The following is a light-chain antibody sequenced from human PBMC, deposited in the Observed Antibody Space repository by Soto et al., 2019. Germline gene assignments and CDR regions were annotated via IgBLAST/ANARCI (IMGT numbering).Light chain of an antibody. J-gene: IGKJ1*01. CDR3: QQYNNWPRT. CDR1: QSVSSN. V-gene: IGKV3-15*01. Sequence: VVTQSPGTLSLSPGKRSTLSCRASQSVSSNLAWYQQKPGQAPRLLIYGASTRATGIPARFSGSGSGTEFTLTISSLQSEDFAVYYCQQYNNWPRTFGQGTKVDIK. CDR2: GAS.